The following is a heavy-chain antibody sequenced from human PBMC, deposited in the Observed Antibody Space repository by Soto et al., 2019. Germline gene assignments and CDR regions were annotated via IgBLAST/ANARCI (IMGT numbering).Heavy chain of an antibody. CDR3: ARGVPYGSGRGVLDV. CDR1: GYTFINYG. CDR2: IIAYSGNT. D-gene: IGHD3-10*01. V-gene: IGHV1-18*01. Sequence: QVQLVQSGAEVKKPGASVKVSCRASGYTFINYGISWVRQAPGQGLEWMGWIIAYSGNTNYAEKLQGRVTMTADTSTNTAYMDLRSLRSDDTAVYYCARGVPYGSGRGVLDVWGQGTTVTVSS. J-gene: IGHJ6*02.